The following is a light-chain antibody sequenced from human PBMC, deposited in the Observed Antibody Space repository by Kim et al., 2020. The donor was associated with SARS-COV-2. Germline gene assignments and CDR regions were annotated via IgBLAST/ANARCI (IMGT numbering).Light chain of an antibody. CDR1: SGNIADNY. V-gene: IGLV6-57*03. J-gene: IGLJ2*01. Sequence: GRTVTISGTRSSGNIADNYVQWHQQRPGSAPTTVIYDDNQRPAGVPDRFSGALASSDTFATLSISGLKAEDEDDYYPQSYDGATAVFGGGTQLT. CDR2: DDN. CDR3: QSYDGATAV.